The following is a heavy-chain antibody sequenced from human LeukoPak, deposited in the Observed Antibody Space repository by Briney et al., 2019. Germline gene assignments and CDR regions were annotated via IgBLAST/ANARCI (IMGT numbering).Heavy chain of an antibody. Sequence: ASVKVSCKASGYTFTSYGISWVRQAPGQGLEWMGWISAYNGNTNYAQKLQGRVTMTTDTSTSTAYMELRSLRSDDTAVYYCARDGWEGIVATSPLGYWGQGTLVTVSS. CDR1: GYTFTSYG. CDR2: ISAYNGNT. CDR3: ARDGWEGIVATSPLGY. J-gene: IGHJ4*02. D-gene: IGHD5-12*01. V-gene: IGHV1-18*01.